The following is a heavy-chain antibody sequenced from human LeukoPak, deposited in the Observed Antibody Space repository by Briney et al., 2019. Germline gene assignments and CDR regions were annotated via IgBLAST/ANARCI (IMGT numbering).Heavy chain of an antibody. V-gene: IGHV3-23*01. J-gene: IGHJ4*02. CDR1: RFTFSSYA. CDR3: AKVYYDSSGYYWDY. CDR2: ISGSGGST. D-gene: IGHD3-22*01. Sequence: GGSLRLSCAASRFTFSSYAMSWVRQAPGKGLEWVSAISGSGGSTYYADSVKGRFTISRDNSKNTLYLQMNSLRAEDTAVYYCAKVYYDSSGYYWDYWGQGTLVTVSS.